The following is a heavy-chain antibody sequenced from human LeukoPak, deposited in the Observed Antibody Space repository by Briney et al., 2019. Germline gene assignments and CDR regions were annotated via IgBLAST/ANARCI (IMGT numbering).Heavy chain of an antibody. CDR1: GVSFNSFY. D-gene: IGHD6-19*01. J-gene: IGHJ4*02. CDR2: IDTQSQTV. CDR3: AGGGDSGWAIDN. Sequence: GGSLRLSCTVSGVSFNSFYMNWVRQAPGKGLEWISYIDTQSQTVYYADSMRGRFTISRDNAKNSLYPQINSLRDEDTALYYCAGGGDSGWAIDNWGQGTLVIVSS. V-gene: IGHV3-48*02.